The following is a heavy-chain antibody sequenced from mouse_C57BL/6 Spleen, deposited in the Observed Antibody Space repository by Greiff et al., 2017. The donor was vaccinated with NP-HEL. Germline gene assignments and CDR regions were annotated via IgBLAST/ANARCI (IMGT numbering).Heavy chain of an antibody. Sequence: EVQLQQSGPELVKPGASVKIPCKASGYTFTDYNMDWVKQSHGKSLEWIGDINPNNGGTIYNQKFKGKATLTVDKSSSTAYMELRSLTSEDTAVYYCARRDYGSSYVDYFDYWGQGTTLTVSS. J-gene: IGHJ2*01. D-gene: IGHD1-1*01. CDR3: ARRDYGSSYVDYFDY. CDR2: INPNNGGT. CDR1: GYTFTDYN. V-gene: IGHV1-18*01.